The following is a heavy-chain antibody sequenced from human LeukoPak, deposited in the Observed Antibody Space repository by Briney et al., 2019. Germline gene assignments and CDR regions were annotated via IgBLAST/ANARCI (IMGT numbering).Heavy chain of an antibody. CDR3: ARLRYCSSTSCYTKFDY. Sequence: SETLSLTCTVSGGSISSSSYYWGWIRQPPGKGLEWIGSIYYSGSTYYNPSLKSRVTISVDTSKNQFSLKLSSVTAADTAVYYCARLRYCSSTSCYTKFDYWGQGTLVTVSS. CDR2: IYYSGST. J-gene: IGHJ4*02. V-gene: IGHV4-39*01. D-gene: IGHD2-2*02. CDR1: GGSISSSSYY.